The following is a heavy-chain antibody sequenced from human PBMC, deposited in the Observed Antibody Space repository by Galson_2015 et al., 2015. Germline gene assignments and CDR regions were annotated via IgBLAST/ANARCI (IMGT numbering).Heavy chain of an antibody. J-gene: IGHJ4*02. V-gene: IGHV3-48*03. Sequence: SLRLSCAASGFTFSSYEMNRVRQAPGKGLEWVSYISSSGSTIYYADSVKGRFAISRDNAKNSLYLHMNSLRAEDAAVYYCARRGLYDYIWGSYAPEPFDYWGQGTLVTVSS. CDR3: ARRGLYDYIWGSYAPEPFDY. CDR1: GFTFSSYE. D-gene: IGHD3-16*01. CDR2: ISSSGSTI.